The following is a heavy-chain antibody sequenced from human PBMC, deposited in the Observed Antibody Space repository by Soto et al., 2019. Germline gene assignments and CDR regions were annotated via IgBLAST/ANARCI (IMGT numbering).Heavy chain of an antibody. CDR2: INTKFGDT. J-gene: IGHJ6*02. Sequence: QVQLVQSGAEVKEPGDSVRVSCEASGYTFTAYYIHWVRQAAGQGLEWMGWINTKFGDTTYAQDFQGRVSMARDMSISTVYEELSRLTSDDTAIYYCARNMDYYHAPSSGNGHGFWGQGTTVTVFS. V-gene: IGHV1-2*02. D-gene: IGHD6-25*01. CDR1: GYTFTAYY. CDR3: ARNMDYYHAPSSGNGHGF.